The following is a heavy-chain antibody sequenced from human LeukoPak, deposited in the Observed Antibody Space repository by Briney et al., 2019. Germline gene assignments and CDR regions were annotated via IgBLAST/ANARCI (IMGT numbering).Heavy chain of an antibody. Sequence: ASVKVSCKVSGYTLTELSMHWVRQAPGKGLEWMGGFDPEDGETIYAQKFQGRVTITRDTSASTAYMELSSLRSEDTAVYYCARDQRDYAWGSYEDYWGQGTLVTVSS. J-gene: IGHJ4*02. CDR1: GYTLTELS. CDR3: ARDQRDYAWGSYEDY. CDR2: FDPEDGET. V-gene: IGHV1-24*01. D-gene: IGHD3-16*01.